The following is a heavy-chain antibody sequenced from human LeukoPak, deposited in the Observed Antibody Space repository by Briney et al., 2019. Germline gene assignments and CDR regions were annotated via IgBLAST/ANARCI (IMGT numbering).Heavy chain of an antibody. J-gene: IGHJ4*02. D-gene: IGHD3-22*01. V-gene: IGHV3-30*18. CDR3: AKDYYDSRRWGYYFDY. CDR2: ISYDGSNK. Sequence: GSLRLSCAASGFTVSSNYMSWVRQAPGKGLEWVAVISYDGSNKYYADSVKGRFTISRDNSKNTLYLQMNSLRAEDTAVYYCAKDYYDSRRWGYYFDYWGQGTLVTVSS. CDR1: GFTVSSNY.